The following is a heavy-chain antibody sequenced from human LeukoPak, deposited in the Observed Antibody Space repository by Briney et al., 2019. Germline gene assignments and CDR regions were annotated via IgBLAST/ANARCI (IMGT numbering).Heavy chain of an antibody. J-gene: IGHJ3*02. CDR3: ARDDGGNFNDAFDI. Sequence: GGSLRLSCAASGFTFSSYGMSWVRQAPGKGLEWVSAISGSGGSTYYADSLKGRFTISRDNAENSVYLQMNNLGAGDTAVYYCARDDGGNFNDAFDIWGQGTMVTVSS. CDR2: ISGSGGST. CDR1: GFTFSSYG. D-gene: IGHD4-23*01. V-gene: IGHV3-23*01.